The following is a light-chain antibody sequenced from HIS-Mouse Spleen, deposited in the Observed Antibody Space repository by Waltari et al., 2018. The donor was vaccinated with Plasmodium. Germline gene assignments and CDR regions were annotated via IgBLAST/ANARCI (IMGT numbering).Light chain of an antibody. Sequence: VSGSPGQSITISCTGTSSDVGGYNYVSWYQQHPGKAPKLMIYEVSNRPSGVSNRFSGSKSGNTASLTISGLQAEDEADYYCSSYTSSSTRVFGGGTKLTVL. J-gene: IGLJ3*02. CDR3: SSYTSSSTRV. CDR1: SSDVGGYNY. V-gene: IGLV2-14*01. CDR2: EVS.